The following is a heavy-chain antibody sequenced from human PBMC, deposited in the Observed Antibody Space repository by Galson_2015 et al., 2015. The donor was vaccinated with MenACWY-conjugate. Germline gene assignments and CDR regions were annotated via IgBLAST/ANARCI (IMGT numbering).Heavy chain of an antibody. V-gene: IGHV3-48*02. CDR2: ISSSSSTI. J-gene: IGHJ1*01. CDR1: GFPFSSYS. CDR3: ARVSSGYYVNFQR. D-gene: IGHD3-22*01. Sequence: SLRLSCAASGFPFSSYSMNWVRQAPGKGLEWVSYISSSSSTIYYADSVKGRFTISRDNAKNSLYLQMNSLRDEDTAVYYCARVSSGYYVNFQRWGQGTLVTVSS.